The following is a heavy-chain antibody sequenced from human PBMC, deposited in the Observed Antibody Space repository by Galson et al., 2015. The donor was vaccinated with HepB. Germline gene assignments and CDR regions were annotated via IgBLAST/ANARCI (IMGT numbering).Heavy chain of an antibody. Sequence: SLRLSCAASGFTFSDYWMHWVRQAPGKGLVWVSRINGDGTSTDYADSVKGRFTVSRDNAKKTLYLQMNSLRAEDTAVYYCARDQVPYGDYQYFQHWGQGTLVTVSS. V-gene: IGHV3-74*01. CDR1: GFTFSDYW. D-gene: IGHD4-17*01. CDR3: ARDQVPYGDYQYFQH. CDR2: INGDGTST. J-gene: IGHJ1*01.